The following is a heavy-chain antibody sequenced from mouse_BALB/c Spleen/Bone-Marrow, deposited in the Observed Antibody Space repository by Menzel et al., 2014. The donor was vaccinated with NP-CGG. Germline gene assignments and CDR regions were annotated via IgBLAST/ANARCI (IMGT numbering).Heavy chain of an antibody. CDR3: ARSGSSSGYFDY. V-gene: IGHV5-17*02. CDR1: GFTFSSFA. Sequence: EVQLQQSGGGLVQSGGSRKLSCAASGFTFSSFAMHWVRQAPEKGLEWVAYISSGSSTIYYADTVMGRFTISRDNPKNTLFLQMTSLRSEDTAMYYCARSGSSSGYFDYWGQGTTLTVSS. D-gene: IGHD1-1*01. J-gene: IGHJ2*01. CDR2: ISSGSSTI.